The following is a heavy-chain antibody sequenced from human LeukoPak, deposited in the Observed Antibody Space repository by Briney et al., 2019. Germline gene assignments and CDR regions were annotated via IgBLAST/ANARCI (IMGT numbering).Heavy chain of an antibody. V-gene: IGHV3-7*04. CDR2: IKQDGGEK. D-gene: IGHD6-13*01. J-gene: IGHJ4*02. CDR1: GFSISNHQ. CDR3: AREYSRSLPLDF. Sequence: GGSLRLSCVGSGFSISNHQMNWVRQAPGKGLEWVAKIKQDGGEKHYMDSVKGRFTISRDNAKKSLFLQMNSLRAEDTAVYYCAREYSRSLPLDFWGQGTLVTVSS.